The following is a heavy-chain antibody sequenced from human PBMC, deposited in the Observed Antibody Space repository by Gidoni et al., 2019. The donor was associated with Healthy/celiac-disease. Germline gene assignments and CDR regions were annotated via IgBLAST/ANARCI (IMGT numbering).Heavy chain of an antibody. CDR3: ARDTGTTKYYYYGMDV. J-gene: IGHJ6*02. Sequence: VQLVVSGGGLVQPGGSLLLSCAASGFPFSRYWMSWVRQAPGKGLEWVANIKQDGSEKYYVDSGKGRFTISRDNAKNSLYLQMNSLRAEETAVYYCARDTGTTKYYYYGMDVWGQGTTVTGSS. CDR1: GFPFSRYW. D-gene: IGHD4-4*01. CDR2: IKQDGSEK. V-gene: IGHV3-7*01.